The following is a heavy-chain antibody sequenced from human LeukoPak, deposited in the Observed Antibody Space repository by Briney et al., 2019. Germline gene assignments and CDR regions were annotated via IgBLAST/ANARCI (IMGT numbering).Heavy chain of an antibody. CDR3: AREQAAGTFLFFY. Sequence: ASVKVSCKASGYTFTSYGISWVRQAPGQGLEWMGWISAYNGNTNYAQKFQGWVTMTRDTSISTAYMELSRLRSDDTAVYYCAREQAAGTFLFFYWGQGTLVTVSS. J-gene: IGHJ4*02. CDR1: GYTFTSYG. CDR2: ISAYNGNT. V-gene: IGHV1-18*01. D-gene: IGHD6-13*01.